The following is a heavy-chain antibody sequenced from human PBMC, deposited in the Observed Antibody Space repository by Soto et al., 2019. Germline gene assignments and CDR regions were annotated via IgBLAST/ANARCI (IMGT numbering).Heavy chain of an antibody. CDR2: IYPGDSDT. J-gene: IGHJ4*02. CDR3: ARTNLGYCSSTSCGYYFDY. CDR1: GYSFTSYW. V-gene: IGHV5-51*01. D-gene: IGHD2-2*01. Sequence: GESLKISCKGSGYSFTSYWIGWVRQMPGKGLEWMGIIYPGDSDTRYSPSFQGQVTISADKSISTAYLQWSSLKASDTAMYYCARTNLGYCSSTSCGYYFDYWGQGTLVTVS.